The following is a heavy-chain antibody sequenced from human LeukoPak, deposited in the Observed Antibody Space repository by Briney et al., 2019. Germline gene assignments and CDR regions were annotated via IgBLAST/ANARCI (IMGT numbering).Heavy chain of an antibody. CDR3: ARSARHCNNGVCFTDYYIDL. CDR2: INPNSGDP. Sequence: ASVKVSCKASGYTFTGYYMHWVRQAPGQGLEWMGRINPNSGDPNYPQKFQGRVTMTRDTSISTAYMEMSSLTSDDTAVYYCARSARHCNNGVCFTDYYIDLXGKGTTVIVSS. CDR1: GYTFTGYY. D-gene: IGHD2-8*01. V-gene: IGHV1-2*06. J-gene: IGHJ6*03.